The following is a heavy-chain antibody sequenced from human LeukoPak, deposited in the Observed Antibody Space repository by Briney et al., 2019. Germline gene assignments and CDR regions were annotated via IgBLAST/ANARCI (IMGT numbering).Heavy chain of an antibody. CDR1: GGTFSSYA. J-gene: IGHJ6*03. Sequence: PVKVSCKASGGTFSSYAISWVRQAPGQGLEWMGGIIPIFGTANYAQKFQGRVTITADESTSTAYMELSSLRSEDTAVYYCARSVVSGTYYYYYMDVWGKGTTVTVSS. CDR3: ARSVVSGTYYYYYMDV. CDR2: IIPIFGTA. V-gene: IGHV1-69*13. D-gene: IGHD1-1*01.